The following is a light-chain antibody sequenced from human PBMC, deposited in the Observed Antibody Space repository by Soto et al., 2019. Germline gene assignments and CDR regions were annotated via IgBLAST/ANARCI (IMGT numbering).Light chain of an antibody. J-gene: IGKJ1*01. CDR3: QQYDSTPPT. Sequence: EIVMTQSPATLSVSPGERATLSCRASQSVNSNLAWYQRKPGQAPRLLIYGASNRATDIPYRFSASGSGTDVTLTITRLEAEDFAVYYCQQYDSTPPTFGQGTKVEVK. CDR2: GAS. V-gene: IGKV3D-15*01. CDR1: QSVNSN.